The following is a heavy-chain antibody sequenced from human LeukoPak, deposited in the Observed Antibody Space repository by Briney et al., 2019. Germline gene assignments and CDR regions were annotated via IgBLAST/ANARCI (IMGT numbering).Heavy chain of an antibody. Sequence: GGSLGLSCAASGFTVSSNYMSWVRQAPGKGLEWVSVIYSGGSTYYADSVKGRFTISRDNSKNTLYLQMNSLRAEDTAVYYCARDRGYCSGGSCYSKDYWGQGTLVTVSS. CDR1: GFTVSSNY. J-gene: IGHJ4*02. CDR3: ARDRGYCSGGSCYSKDY. V-gene: IGHV3-53*01. D-gene: IGHD2-15*01. CDR2: IYSGGST.